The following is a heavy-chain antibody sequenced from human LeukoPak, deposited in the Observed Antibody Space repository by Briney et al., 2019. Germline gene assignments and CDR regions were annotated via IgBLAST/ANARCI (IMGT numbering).Heavy chain of an antibody. Sequence: ASVKVSCKASGYTFTGYYMHWVRQAPGQGLEWMGRINPNSGGTNYAQKLQGRVTMTTDTSTSTAYMELRSLRSDDTAVYYCARDGYYYDSPGYFDYWGQGTLVTVSS. CDR3: ARDGYYYDSPGYFDY. J-gene: IGHJ4*02. D-gene: IGHD3-22*01. CDR1: GYTFTGYY. CDR2: INPNSGGT. V-gene: IGHV1-2*06.